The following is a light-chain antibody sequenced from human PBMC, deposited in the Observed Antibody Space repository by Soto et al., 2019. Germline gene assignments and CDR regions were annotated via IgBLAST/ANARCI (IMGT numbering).Light chain of an antibody. J-gene: IGKJ1*01. CDR1: QSISTD. Sequence: EIVLTQSPATLSVSPGERATLSCRASQSISTDLVWYQQRPGQSPRLLIYSASTRATGVPARFSGSGSGTEFTLAISSLQSEDFAIYYCQQHNTWPRTFGQGTKV. V-gene: IGKV3-15*01. CDR3: QQHNTWPRT. CDR2: SAS.